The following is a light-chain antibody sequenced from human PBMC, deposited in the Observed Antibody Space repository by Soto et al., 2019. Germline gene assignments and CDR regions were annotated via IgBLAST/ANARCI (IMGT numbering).Light chain of an antibody. J-gene: IGLJ2*01. CDR3: AGWYDSVSGQV. Sequence: QSVLIQPPSTSATPGQRVTFSCSGSDSNIGNRAVNWYQHLPGAAPKLVIYNNNQRPSGVPDRFSGSRSGTSASLAISGLQSEDEGVYYCAGWYDSVSGQVFGGGTKLTVL. CDR2: NNN. V-gene: IGLV1-44*01. CDR1: DSNIGNRA.